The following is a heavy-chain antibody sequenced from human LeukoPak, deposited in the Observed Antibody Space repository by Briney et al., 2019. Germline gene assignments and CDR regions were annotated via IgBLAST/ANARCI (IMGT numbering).Heavy chain of an antibody. Sequence: GRSLRLSCAASGFTFSSYGIHWVRQAPGKGLEWVAVISYDGSNKYYADSVKGRFTISRDNSKNTLYLQMNSLTAEDTAVYYCAKDLLLGLYSYYYHGMDVWGQGTTVTVS. D-gene: IGHD2-15*01. CDR3: AKDLLLGLYSYYYHGMDV. J-gene: IGHJ6*02. CDR2: ISYDGSNK. V-gene: IGHV3-30*18. CDR1: GFTFSSYG.